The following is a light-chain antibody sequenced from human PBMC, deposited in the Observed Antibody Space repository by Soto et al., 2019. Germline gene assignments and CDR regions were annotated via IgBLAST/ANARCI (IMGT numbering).Light chain of an antibody. Sequence: QSVLTQPPSVSAAPGQKVTISCSGSSSNIGNNYVSWYQQLPGTAPKFLIYDNNKRPSVIPDRFSGSKSGTSATLGITGLQTGDEADYYCGTWDSSLSAWVFGGGTKLTVL. CDR2: DNN. J-gene: IGLJ3*02. CDR1: SSNIGNNY. CDR3: GTWDSSLSAWV. V-gene: IGLV1-51*01.